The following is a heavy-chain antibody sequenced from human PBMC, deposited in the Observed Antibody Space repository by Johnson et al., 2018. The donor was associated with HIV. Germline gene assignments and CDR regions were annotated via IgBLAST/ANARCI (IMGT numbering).Heavy chain of an antibody. CDR2: LFSGDTT. D-gene: IGHD3-16*01. CDR1: GFAVSGYY. V-gene: IGHV3-66*01. CDR3: TTGPMGAFDI. J-gene: IGHJ3*02. Sequence: VQLVESGGGLVRPGGSLRLSCVASGFAVSGYYMSWVRQAPGKGLEWVSVLFSGDTTYYADSVNGRFTISRDDSKNTLYLQMNSLKTEDTAVYYCTTGPMGAFDIWGQGTMVTVSS.